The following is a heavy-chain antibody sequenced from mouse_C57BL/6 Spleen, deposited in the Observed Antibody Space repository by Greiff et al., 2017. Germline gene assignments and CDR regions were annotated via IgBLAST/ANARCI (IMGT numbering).Heavy chain of an antibody. V-gene: IGHV3-6*01. CDR2: ISYDGSN. D-gene: IGHD1-3*01. CDR1: GYSITSGYY. CDR3: ARGGGKWMDY. J-gene: IGHJ4*01. Sequence: EVHLVESGPGLVKPSQSLSLTCSVTGYSITSGYYWNWIRQFPGNKLEWMGYISYDGSNNYNPSLKNRIAITRDTSKNQFFLKLNSVTTEDTATYYCARGGGKWMDYWGQGTSVTVSS.